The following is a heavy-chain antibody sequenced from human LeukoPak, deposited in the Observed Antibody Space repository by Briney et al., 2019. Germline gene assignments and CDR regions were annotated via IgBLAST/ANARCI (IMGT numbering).Heavy chain of an antibody. D-gene: IGHD2-2*01. Sequence: GASVKVSCKASGGTFSSYAISWVRQAPGQGLEWMGGIIPIFGTANYAQKFQGRVTITADESTSTAYMELSSLRSEDTAVYYCARRGGGYCSSTSCYGWFDPWGQGTLVTVSS. CDR1: GGTFSSYA. CDR3: ARRGGGYCSSTSCYGWFDP. V-gene: IGHV1-69*13. J-gene: IGHJ5*02. CDR2: IIPIFGTA.